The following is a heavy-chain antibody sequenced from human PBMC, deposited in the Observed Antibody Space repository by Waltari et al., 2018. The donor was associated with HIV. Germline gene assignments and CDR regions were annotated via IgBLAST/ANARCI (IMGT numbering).Heavy chain of an antibody. J-gene: IGHJ4*02. V-gene: IGHV1-69*13. CDR3: ARESSGDFDY. CDR1: RLTFTSYG. CDR2: IKPPYGRP. Sequence: QVHVEQSGAEVKKPGSSVKVSCKASRLTFTSYGLSWVRQAPGQGLEWMGGIKPPYGRPNYARQFQGKVIITADDFTNTVYMELTSLASEDTGVYFCARESSGDFDYWGPGTLVTVSS. D-gene: IGHD3-10*01.